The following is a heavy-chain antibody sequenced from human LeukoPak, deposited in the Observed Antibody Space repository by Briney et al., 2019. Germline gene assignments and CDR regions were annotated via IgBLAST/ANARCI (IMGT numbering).Heavy chain of an antibody. CDR2: ISGSGDAT. J-gene: IGHJ4*02. V-gene: IGHV3-23*01. D-gene: IGHD6-13*01. CDR3: ARGGYSSSWYFDY. Sequence: GGSLRLSCAASGFTFTTYAMIWVRRTPGKGLEWVSAISGSGDATYYADSVKGRFTISRDNAKNSLYLQMNSLRAEDTAVYYCARGGYSSSWYFDYWGQGTLVTVSS. CDR1: GFTFTTYA.